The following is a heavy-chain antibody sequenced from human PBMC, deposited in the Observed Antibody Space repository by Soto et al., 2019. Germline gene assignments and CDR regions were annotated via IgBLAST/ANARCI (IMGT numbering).Heavy chain of an antibody. CDR2: IYYTGST. V-gene: IGHV4-59*08. CDR1: GGSFNNYY. CDR3: ARQLKTFDY. Sequence: PSETLSLTCTVSGGSFNNYYWSWIRQSPGKGLEWVGYIYYTGSTNYNPSLKSRVTISVDTSKNQFSLKLSSVTAADTAVYYCARQLKTFDYWGQGTLVTVSS. J-gene: IGHJ4*02.